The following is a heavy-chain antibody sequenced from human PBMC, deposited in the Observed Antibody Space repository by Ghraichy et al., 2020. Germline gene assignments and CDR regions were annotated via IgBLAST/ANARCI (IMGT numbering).Heavy chain of an antibody. J-gene: IGHJ4*02. CDR3: ARHPRGDYSHFDY. CDR2: IYHSGST. Sequence: SETLFLTCAVSGYSISSGYYWGWIRQPPGKGLEWIGSIYHSGSTYYNPSLKSRVTISVDTSKNQFSLKLRSVTAADTAVYYCARHPRGDYSHFDYWGQGTLVTVSS. CDR1: GYSISSGYY. V-gene: IGHV4-38-2*01. D-gene: IGHD4-17*01.